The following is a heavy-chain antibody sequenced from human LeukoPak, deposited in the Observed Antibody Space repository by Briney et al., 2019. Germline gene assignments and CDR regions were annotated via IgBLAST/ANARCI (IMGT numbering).Heavy chain of an antibody. D-gene: IGHD2-2*01. Sequence: GGSLRLSCAASGFTFNNYGMHWVRQAPGKGLEWVAVIWYDGSNKYYADSVKGRFTISRDNSKNTLYLQMNSLRAEDTAVYYCVREEYQLGNGMDVWGQGTTVTVSS. CDR3: VREEYQLGNGMDV. CDR2: IWYDGSNK. J-gene: IGHJ6*02. CDR1: GFTFNNYG. V-gene: IGHV3-33*01.